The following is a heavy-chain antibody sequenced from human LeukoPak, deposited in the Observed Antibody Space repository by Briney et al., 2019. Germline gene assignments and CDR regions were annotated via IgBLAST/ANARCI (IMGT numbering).Heavy chain of an antibody. CDR1: GGSISSYY. Sequence: PETLSLTCTVSGGSISSYYWNWIRQPPGKGLEWIGYIYYSESTNYNPSLKSRVTISVDTSKNQFSLKLSSVTAADTAVYYCARDVGATPGYFDYWGQGTLVTVSS. CDR3: ARDVGATPGYFDY. J-gene: IGHJ4*02. V-gene: IGHV4-59*01. CDR2: IYYSEST. D-gene: IGHD1-26*01.